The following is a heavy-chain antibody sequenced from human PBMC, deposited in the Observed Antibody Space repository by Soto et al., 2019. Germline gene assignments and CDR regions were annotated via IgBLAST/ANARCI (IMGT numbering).Heavy chain of an antibody. J-gene: IGHJ5*02. Sequence: EVQLLESGGGLVQPGGSLRLSCAASGFTFSSYAMSWVRQAPGKGLEWVSAISGSGGSTYYADSVKGRFTISRDNYKNTLYLQMNSVRAEDTAVYYCAKELGSSWYGKGKNWFDPWGQGTLVTVSS. CDR1: GFTFSSYA. CDR3: AKELGSSWYGKGKNWFDP. D-gene: IGHD6-13*01. V-gene: IGHV3-23*01. CDR2: ISGSGGST.